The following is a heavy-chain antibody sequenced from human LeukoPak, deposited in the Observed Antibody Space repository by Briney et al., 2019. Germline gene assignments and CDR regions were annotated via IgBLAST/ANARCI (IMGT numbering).Heavy chain of an antibody. CDR2: ITGNGNT. V-gene: IGHV1-3*01. J-gene: IGHJ5*02. Sequence: ASVKVSCKTSGYTFTSYPMHWVRQAPGQGLGWMAWITGNGNTKYSQKFQGRVTITRDTSASTAYMELSSLTSEDTAVYYCARDARPNYYDSSAYGYPWGQGTLVTVSS. CDR3: ARDARPNYYDSSAYGYP. CDR1: GYTFTSYP. D-gene: IGHD3-22*01.